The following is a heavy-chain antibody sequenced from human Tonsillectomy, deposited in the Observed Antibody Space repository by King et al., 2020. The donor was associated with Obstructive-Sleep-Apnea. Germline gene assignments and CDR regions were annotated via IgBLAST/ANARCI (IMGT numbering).Heavy chain of an antibody. J-gene: IGHJ5*02. D-gene: IGHD6-13*01. V-gene: IGHV3-11*06. CDR3: ARDTIPGRYSSSWYL. Sequence: VQLVESGGGLVKPGGSLRLSCAASGFTFSDYYMSWIRQAPGKGLEWVSYISSSSSYTNYADSVKGRFTISRDNAKNSLYLQMNSLRAEDTAVYYCARDTIPGRYSSSWYLWGQGTLVTVSS. CDR2: ISSSSSYT. CDR1: GFTFSDYY.